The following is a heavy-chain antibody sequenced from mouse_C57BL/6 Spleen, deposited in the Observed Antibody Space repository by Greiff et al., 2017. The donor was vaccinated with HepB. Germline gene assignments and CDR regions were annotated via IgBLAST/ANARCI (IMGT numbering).Heavy chain of an antibody. J-gene: IGHJ1*03. V-gene: IGHV10-1*01. CDR1: GFSFNTYA. Sequence: EVQLQESGGGLVQPKGSLKLSCAASGFSFNTYAMNWVRQAPGKGLEWVARIRSKSNNYATYYADSVKDRFTISRDDSESMLYLQMNNLKTEGTAMYYCVRHLGGGYFDVWGTGTTVTVSS. CDR2: IRSKSNNYAT. CDR3: VRHLGGGYFDV. D-gene: IGHD4-1*01.